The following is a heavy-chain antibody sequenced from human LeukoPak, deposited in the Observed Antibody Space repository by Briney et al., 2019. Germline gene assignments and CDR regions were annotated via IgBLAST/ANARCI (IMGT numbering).Heavy chain of an antibody. V-gene: IGHV3-21*01. J-gene: IGHJ4*02. CDR1: GFAFSFYA. D-gene: IGHD3-22*01. CDR3: ARGRGYYDSSGYYYEMYYFDY. CDR2: ISSSSRYI. Sequence: GGSLRLSCAASGFAFSFYAMSWLRQPPGKGLEWVSSISSSSRYIYYADSVKGRFTISRDNAKNSLYLQMNSLRAEDTAVYYCARGRGYYDSSGYYYEMYYFDYWGQGTLVTVSS.